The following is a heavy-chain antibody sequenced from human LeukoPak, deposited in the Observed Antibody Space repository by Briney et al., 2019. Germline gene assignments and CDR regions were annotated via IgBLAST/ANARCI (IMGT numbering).Heavy chain of an antibody. Sequence: GGSLRLSCAASVFTFRSYSMNSVREAPGKGLEWGSPISSSSSYIYYTHSVKDRFTISRDNAKNSLYLQMNSLRDEDTALYYCARDQPYYDIFTGYALGSSWGQGTLVTVSS. CDR3: ARDQPYYDIFTGYALGSS. CDR2: ISSSSSYI. J-gene: IGHJ5*02. CDR1: VFTFRSYS. V-gene: IGHV3-21*01. D-gene: IGHD3-9*01.